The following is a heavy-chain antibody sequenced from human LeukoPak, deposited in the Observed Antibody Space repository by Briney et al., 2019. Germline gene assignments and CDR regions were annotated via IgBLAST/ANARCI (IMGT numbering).Heavy chain of an antibody. CDR3: ARGRRGVDSPFDY. V-gene: IGHV3-20*04. D-gene: IGHD2-8*02. Sequence: GGSLRLSCTASGFTFDDYGMSWVRQAPGRGLEWVSGINWNGGSTGYADSVKGRFTISRDNAKNSLYLQMNSLRAEDTALYYCARGRRGVDSPFDYWGQGTLVTVSS. CDR1: GFTFDDYG. CDR2: INWNGGST. J-gene: IGHJ4*02.